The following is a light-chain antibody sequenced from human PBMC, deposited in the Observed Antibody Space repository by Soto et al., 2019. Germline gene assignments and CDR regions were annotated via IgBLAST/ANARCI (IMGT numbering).Light chain of an antibody. CDR2: GAS. CDR1: QSVSNT. Sequence: GLTQSPATLSVSPGERATLSCRASQSVSNTLAWYQQKPGQAPRLLIFGASTRATGIPARFSGSGSGTEFTLTISSLQSEDFAVYYCQQYNNWPPYTFGQGTKLEIK. V-gene: IGKV3-15*01. CDR3: QQYNNWPPYT. J-gene: IGKJ2*01.